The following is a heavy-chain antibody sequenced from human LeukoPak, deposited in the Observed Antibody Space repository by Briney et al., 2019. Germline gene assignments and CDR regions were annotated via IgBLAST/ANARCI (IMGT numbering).Heavy chain of an antibody. Sequence: PGRSLRLSCAASGFTFSSYAMHWVRQAPGKGLEWVAVISYDGSNKYYADSVKGRFTIPRDNAKNSLYLQMNSLRAEDTAVYYCASETRYSSSWYSGDYWGQGTLVTVSS. CDR1: GFTFSSYA. CDR3: ASETRYSSSWYSGDY. CDR2: ISYDGSNK. J-gene: IGHJ4*02. D-gene: IGHD6-13*01. V-gene: IGHV3-30-3*01.